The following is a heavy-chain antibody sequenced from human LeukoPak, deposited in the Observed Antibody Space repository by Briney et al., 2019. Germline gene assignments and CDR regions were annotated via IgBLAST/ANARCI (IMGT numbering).Heavy chain of an antibody. V-gene: IGHV3-49*04. D-gene: IGHD3-3*01. J-gene: IGHJ4*02. CDR3: TRVKRGFLEWLLSNY. CDR1: GFTFSSYA. CDR2: IRSKAYGGTT. Sequence: GGSLRLSCAASGFTFSSYAMSWVRQAPGKGLEWVGFIRSKAYGGTTEYAASVKGRFTISRDDSKSIAYLQMNSLKTEDTAVYYCTRVKRGFLEWLLSNYWGQGTLVTASS.